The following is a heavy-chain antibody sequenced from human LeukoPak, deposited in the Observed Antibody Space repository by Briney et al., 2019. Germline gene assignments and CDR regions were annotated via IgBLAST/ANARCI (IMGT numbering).Heavy chain of an antibody. CDR2: ISVYNGDT. D-gene: IGHD4-17*01. CDR1: GYNFTNYG. CDR3: ARAPSFGDYGGDY. J-gene: IGHJ4*02. V-gene: IGHV1-18*01. Sequence: ASVKVSCKASGYNFTNYGISWVRQAPGHGLKWMGWISVYNGDTNYAWKLQDRVTLTTDTSTNTAYLELRSLRSDDTAFYFCARAPSFGDYGGDYWGQGTLVTVSS.